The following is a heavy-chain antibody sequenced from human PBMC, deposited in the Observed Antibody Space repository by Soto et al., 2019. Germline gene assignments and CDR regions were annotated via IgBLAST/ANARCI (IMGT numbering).Heavy chain of an antibody. D-gene: IGHD6-19*01. Sequence: SSETLSLTCTVSDDSFRGAEYYWSWIRQPLGKGPEWIGYTYYNGDTKYNPALRSRVTMSEDTSKNQFSLRLSSVTAADTAVYFCARGPAYIDGWRTFDLWGRGILVTLSS. CDR1: DDSFRGAEYY. J-gene: IGHJ4*02. V-gene: IGHV4-61*08. CDR3: ARGPAYIDGWRTFDL. CDR2: TYYNGDT.